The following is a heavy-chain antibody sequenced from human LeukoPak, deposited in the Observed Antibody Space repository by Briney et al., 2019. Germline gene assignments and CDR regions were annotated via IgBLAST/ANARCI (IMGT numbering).Heavy chain of an antibody. CDR2: IKSKTDGGTV. J-gene: IGHJ4*02. D-gene: IGHD2-15*01. V-gene: IGHV3-15*01. CDR3: TTVKYCSGGTCYSRSDY. Sequence: PGGSLRLSCAASGFTFSNAWMSWVRQAPGKGLDWVGRIKSKTDGGTVEYAAPVKGRFTISRDDSRNTLYLQMNSLKTDDTAVYYCTTVKYCSGGTCYSRSDYWGQGVLVTVSS. CDR1: GFTFSNAW.